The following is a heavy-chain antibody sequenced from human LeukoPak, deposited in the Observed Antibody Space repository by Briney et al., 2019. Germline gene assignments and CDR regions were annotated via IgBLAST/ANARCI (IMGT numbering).Heavy chain of an antibody. J-gene: IGHJ4*02. CDR2: INHSGST. V-gene: IGHV4-34*01. Sequence: PSETLSLTCAVYGGSFSGYYWSWIRQPPGKGLEWIGEINHSGSTNYNPSLKSRVPISVDTSKNQFSLKLSSVTAADTAVYYCARGGIVVVPAGFDYWGQGTLVTVSS. CDR1: GGSFSGYY. D-gene: IGHD2-2*01. CDR3: ARGGIVVVPAGFDY.